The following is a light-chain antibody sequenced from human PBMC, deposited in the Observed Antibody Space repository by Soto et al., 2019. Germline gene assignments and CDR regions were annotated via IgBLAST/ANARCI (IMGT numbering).Light chain of an antibody. CDR1: QSVSTNY. V-gene: IGKV3-20*01. CDR2: GAY. Sequence: EIVLTQSPGTLSLSPGERATLSCRASQSVSTNYLAWYQQKPRQAPRLLIYGAYSRATGIPDRFSGSGSGTDFTLTISRLEPQDFAVYYCQQYGSSPSITFGQGTRLEIK. J-gene: IGKJ5*01. CDR3: QQYGSSPSIT.